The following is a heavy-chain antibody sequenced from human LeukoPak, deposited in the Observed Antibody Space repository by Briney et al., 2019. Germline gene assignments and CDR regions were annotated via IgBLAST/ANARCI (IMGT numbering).Heavy chain of an antibody. CDR1: GGSISSYY. V-gene: IGHV4-59*01. CDR3: ARALASYCSSTSCFPLGWFDP. CDR2: IYYSGST. J-gene: IGHJ5*02. D-gene: IGHD2-2*01. Sequence: SETLSLTCTVSGGSISSYYWSWIRQPPGKGLEWIGYIYYSGSTNYNPSLKSRVTISVDTSKNQFSLKLSSVTAADTAVYYCARALASYCSSTSCFPLGWFDPWGQGTLVTVPS.